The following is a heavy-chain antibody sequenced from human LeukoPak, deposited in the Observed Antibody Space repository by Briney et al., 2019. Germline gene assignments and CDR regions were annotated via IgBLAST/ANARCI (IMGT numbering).Heavy chain of an antibody. J-gene: IGHJ4*02. CDR1: GFTFSSYH. V-gene: IGHV3-48*01. CDR3: ARAQYYSDSTGYYYLHY. Sequence: GGSLRLSCVGSGFTFSSYHMNWVRQAPGRGLEWVSYISSSSSTIYYADSVKGRFTISRDNAKNSLYLQTNSLRAEDTAVYYCARAQYYSDSTGYYYLHYWGQGTLVTVSS. D-gene: IGHD3-22*01. CDR2: ISSSSSTI.